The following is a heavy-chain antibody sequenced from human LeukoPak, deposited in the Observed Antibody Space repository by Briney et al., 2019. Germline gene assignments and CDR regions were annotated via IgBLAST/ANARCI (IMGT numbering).Heavy chain of an antibody. CDR2: IYYSGST. J-gene: IGHJ3*02. Sequence: SETLSLTCTVSGGSISSYYWSWIRQPPGKGLEWIGYIYYSGSTNYNPSLKSRVTISVDTSKNQFSLKLSSVTAADTAVYYCAREYCTSTTCSDAFEIWGQGTMVTVS. D-gene: IGHD2-2*01. V-gene: IGHV4-59*01. CDR3: AREYCTSTTCSDAFEI. CDR1: GGSISSYY.